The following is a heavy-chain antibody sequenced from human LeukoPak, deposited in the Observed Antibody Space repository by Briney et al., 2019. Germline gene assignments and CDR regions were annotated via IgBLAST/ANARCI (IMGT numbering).Heavy chain of an antibody. CDR3: ARDRYYYDSSGYYGGDAFDI. D-gene: IGHD3-22*01. J-gene: IGHJ3*02. CDR1: GGTFSSYA. V-gene: IGHV1-18*01. CDR2: ISAYNGNT. Sequence: ASVKVSCKASGGTFSSYAISWVRQAPGQGLEWMGWISAYNGNTNYAQKLQGRVTMTTDTSTSTAYMELRSLRSDDTAVYYCARDRYYYDSSGYYGGDAFDIWGQGTMVTVSS.